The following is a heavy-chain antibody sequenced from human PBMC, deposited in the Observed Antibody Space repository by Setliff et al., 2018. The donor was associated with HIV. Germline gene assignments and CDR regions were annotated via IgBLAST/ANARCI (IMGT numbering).Heavy chain of an antibody. CDR2: INHRGST. Sequence: PSETLSLTCAVYGGSFSGYYWSWIRQPPGKGLEWIGEINHRGSTNCNPSLKSRVSISVDTSKNQFSLKLSSVTAADTAVYYCATLKMATIYRDFDYWGQGTLVT. D-gene: IGHD5-12*01. J-gene: IGHJ4*02. CDR1: GGSFSGYY. CDR3: ATLKMATIYRDFDY. V-gene: IGHV4-34*01.